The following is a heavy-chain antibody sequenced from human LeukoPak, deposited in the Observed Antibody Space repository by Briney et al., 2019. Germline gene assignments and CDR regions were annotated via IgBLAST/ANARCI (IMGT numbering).Heavy chain of an antibody. D-gene: IGHD3-22*01. CDR1: GYTFTGYY. CDR2: INPTIGDT. J-gene: IGHJ4*02. CDR3: ARVYSYDSSAYPPLLYFDY. V-gene: IGHV1-2*02. Sequence: ASVKVSCKASGYTFTGYYIHWVRQAPGQGLEWMGWINPTIGDTNYAQKFQGRVTLTRDTSISTAYLELTRLRSDDTAVYSCARVYSYDSSAYPPLLYFDYWGQGTLVPVSS.